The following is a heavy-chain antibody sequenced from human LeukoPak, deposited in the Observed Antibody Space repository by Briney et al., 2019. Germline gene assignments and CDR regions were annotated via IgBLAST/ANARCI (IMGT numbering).Heavy chain of an antibody. CDR1: GFTFSSYA. CDR2: ISGSGGST. CDR3: FSGVVNTVYMDV. V-gene: IGHV3-23*01. D-gene: IGHD3-3*01. Sequence: GGSLRLSCAASGFTFSSYAMSWVRQAPGKGLEWVSAISGSGGSTYYADSVKGRFTISRDNSKNTLYLQMNSLRAEDTAVHYCFSGVVNTVYMDVWGKGTTVTVSS. J-gene: IGHJ6*03.